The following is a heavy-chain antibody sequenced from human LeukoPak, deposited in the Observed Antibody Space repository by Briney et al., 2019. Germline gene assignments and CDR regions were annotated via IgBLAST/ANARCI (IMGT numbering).Heavy chain of an antibody. CDR2: ISGSGGST. CDR3: AKQPRYYYDSSGYYYYY. D-gene: IGHD3-22*01. CDR1: GFTFSSYA. J-gene: IGHJ4*02. Sequence: PGGSLRLSCAASGFTFSSYAMSWVRQAPGKGLEWVSAISGSGGSTYYADSVKGRFTISRDNSKNTLYLQMNSLRAEDTAVYYCAKQPRYYYDSSGYYYYYWGQGTLVTVSS. V-gene: IGHV3-23*01.